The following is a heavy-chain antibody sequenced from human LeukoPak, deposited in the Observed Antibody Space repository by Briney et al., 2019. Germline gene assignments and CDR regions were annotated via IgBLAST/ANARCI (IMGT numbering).Heavy chain of an antibody. CDR2: IYSGGST. D-gene: IGHD3-22*01. Sequence: GGSLRLSCAASGFTVSSNYMSWVRQAPGKGLEWVSVIYSGGSTYYADSVKGRFTISRDTSKNTLSLQMNSLRAEDTAVYYCAKDTYYDSSGYYPPDFDYWGQGTLVTVSS. CDR1: GFTVSSNY. J-gene: IGHJ4*02. V-gene: IGHV3-53*01. CDR3: AKDTYYDSSGYYPPDFDY.